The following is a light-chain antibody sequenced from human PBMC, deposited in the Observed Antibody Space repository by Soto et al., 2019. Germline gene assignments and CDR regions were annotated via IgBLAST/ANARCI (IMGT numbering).Light chain of an antibody. J-gene: IGKJ2*01. V-gene: IGKV2-28*01. CDR2: LGS. CDR1: QSLLHSNGCNY. Sequence: DIVMTQSPLSLPVTPGEPASISCRSSQSLLHSNGCNYLDWYLQKPGQSPQLLIYLGSNRASGVPDRFSGSGSGTDFTLKISRVEAEDVGVYYCMQALQTRYTFGQGTKLEIK. CDR3: MQALQTRYT.